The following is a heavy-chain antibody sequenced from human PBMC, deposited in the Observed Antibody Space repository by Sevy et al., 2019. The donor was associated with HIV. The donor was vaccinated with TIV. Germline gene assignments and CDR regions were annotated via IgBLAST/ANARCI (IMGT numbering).Heavy chain of an antibody. CDR1: GFTFSSYS. J-gene: IGHJ6*02. CDR2: ISSSSSTI. D-gene: IGHD3-10*01. Sequence: GGSLRLSCAASGFTFSSYSMNWVRQAPGKGLEWVSYISSSSSTIYYADSVKGRFTISRDNAKNSLYLQMNSLRDEDTAVYYCARDEGSGLLYYYYGMDVWGQGITVTVSS. V-gene: IGHV3-48*02. CDR3: ARDEGSGLLYYYYGMDV.